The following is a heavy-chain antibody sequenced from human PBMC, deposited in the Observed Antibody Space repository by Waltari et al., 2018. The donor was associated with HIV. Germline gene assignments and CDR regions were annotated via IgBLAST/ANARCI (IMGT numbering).Heavy chain of an antibody. CDR1: GGSISSGGYY. V-gene: IGHV4-31*03. D-gene: IGHD3-3*01. Sequence: QVQLQESGPGLVKPSQTLSLTCTVSGGSISSGGYYWSWIRQHPGKGLEWIGYIYYSGITYYNPSLKSRVTISVDTSKNQFSLKLSSVTAADTAVYYCARAVFWSGYYIMTHAPDAFDIWGQGTMVTVSS. CDR3: ARAVFWSGYYIMTHAPDAFDI. CDR2: IYYSGIT. J-gene: IGHJ3*02.